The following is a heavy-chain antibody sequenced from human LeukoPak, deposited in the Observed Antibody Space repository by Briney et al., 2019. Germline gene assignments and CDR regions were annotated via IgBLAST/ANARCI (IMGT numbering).Heavy chain of an antibody. Sequence: PSETLSLTCTVSGGSISSYYWSWVRQPPGKGLEGVGYIYYSGSTKYNPSLKSRVTISVDTSKNQFSLKLGSVTAADTAVYYCARGSSWVKIDYWGQGTLVTVSS. CDR1: GGSISSYY. V-gene: IGHV4-59*01. J-gene: IGHJ4*02. CDR2: IYYSGST. D-gene: IGHD6-13*01. CDR3: ARGSSWVKIDY.